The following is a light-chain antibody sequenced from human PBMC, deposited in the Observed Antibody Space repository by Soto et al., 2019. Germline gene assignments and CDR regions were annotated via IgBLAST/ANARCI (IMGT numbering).Light chain of an antibody. V-gene: IGKV3-20*01. CDR1: QSVSSSY. CDR3: QQYGSSTET. Sequence: EIVFTQSPGSLSLSPGERATLSCRASQSVSSSYLAWYQQKPGQAPRPLIYGASSRETGIPDMFSGSGAGTEFTRTISRLEPEDVAVDSCQQYGSSTETFGQGTKVDIK. J-gene: IGKJ1*01. CDR2: GAS.